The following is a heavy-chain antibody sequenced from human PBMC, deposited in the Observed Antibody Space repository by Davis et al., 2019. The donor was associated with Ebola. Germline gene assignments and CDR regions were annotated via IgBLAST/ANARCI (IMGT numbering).Heavy chain of an antibody. CDR3: ATDGIAVAPK. CDR1: GYTFTSYD. V-gene: IGHV1-8*01. D-gene: IGHD6-19*01. J-gene: IGHJ4*02. CDR2: MNPNSGNT. Sequence: ASVKVSCKASGYTFTSYDINWVRQATGQGLEWMGWMNPNSGNTGYAQKFQGRVTMTEDTSTDTAYMELSSLRSEDTAVYYCATDGIAVAPKWGQGTLVTVSS.